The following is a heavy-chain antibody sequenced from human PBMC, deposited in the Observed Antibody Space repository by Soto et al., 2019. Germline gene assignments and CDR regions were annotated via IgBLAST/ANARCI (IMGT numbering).Heavy chain of an antibody. Sequence: ASVKVSCKASGYTFTSYDINWVRQATGQGLEWMGWMNPNSGNTGYAQKFQGRVTRTRNTSISTAYMELSSLRSEDTAVYYCAGGGLYCSGGSCSAAGFDIWGQGTMVTVSS. CDR3: AGGGLYCSGGSCSAAGFDI. CDR1: GYTFTSYD. J-gene: IGHJ3*02. V-gene: IGHV1-8*01. CDR2: MNPNSGNT. D-gene: IGHD2-15*01.